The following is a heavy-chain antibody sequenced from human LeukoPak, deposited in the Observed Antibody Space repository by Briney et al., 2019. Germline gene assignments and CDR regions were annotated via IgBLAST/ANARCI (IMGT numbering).Heavy chain of an antibody. CDR2: IVPIFDTA. V-gene: IGHV1-69*15. CDR1: GGTFSNSI. Sequence: GASVKVSCKASGGTFSNSIIGWVRQAPGQGLEWMGRIVPIFDTANYAQKFQDRVTITADESTSTAYMELSSLRSDDTAVYYCAREWGSSGSYFGYWAREPWSLSPQ. J-gene: IGHJ4*02. D-gene: IGHD1-26*01. CDR3: AREWGSSGSYFGY.